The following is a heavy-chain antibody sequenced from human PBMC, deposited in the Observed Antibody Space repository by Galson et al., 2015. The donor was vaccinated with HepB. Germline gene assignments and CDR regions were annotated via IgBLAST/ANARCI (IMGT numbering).Heavy chain of an antibody. D-gene: IGHD3-22*01. Sequence: SVKVSCKASGYTFTSYGISWVRQAPGQGLEWMGWISAYNGNTNYAQKLQGRVTMTTDTSTSTAYMELRSLRSDDTAVYYCARVGPIRYYYDSSGYLEDAFDIWGQGTMVTVSS. CDR1: GYTFTSYG. V-gene: IGHV1-18*01. CDR3: ARVGPIRYYYDSSGYLEDAFDI. J-gene: IGHJ3*02. CDR2: ISAYNGNT.